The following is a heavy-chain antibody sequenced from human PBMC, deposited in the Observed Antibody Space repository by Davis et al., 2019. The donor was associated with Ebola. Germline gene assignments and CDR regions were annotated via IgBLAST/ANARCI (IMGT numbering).Heavy chain of an antibody. CDR1: GGSISSYY. D-gene: IGHD6-6*01. Sequence: MPSETLSLTCTVSGGSISSYYWSWIRQPPGKGLEWIGYIYYSGSTNYNPSLKSRVTISVDTSKNQFSLKLSSVTAADTAVYYCARGDSGSSWYYYYYMDVWGKGTTVTVSS. CDR2: IYYSGST. J-gene: IGHJ6*03. CDR3: ARGDSGSSWYYYYYMDV. V-gene: IGHV4-59*01.